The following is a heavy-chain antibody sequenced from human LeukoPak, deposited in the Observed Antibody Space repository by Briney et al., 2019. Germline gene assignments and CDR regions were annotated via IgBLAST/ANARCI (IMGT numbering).Heavy chain of an antibody. V-gene: IGHV4-59*01. CDR1: GYSISSYY. Sequence: SETLSLTCTVSGYSISSYYWSWIRQPPGKGLEWIGYIYYSGSTNYNPSLKSRVTISVDTSRNQFSLKLSSVTAADTAVYYCARGQWLVDSWGQGTLVTVSS. CDR2: IYYSGST. J-gene: IGHJ4*02. D-gene: IGHD6-19*01. CDR3: ARGQWLVDS.